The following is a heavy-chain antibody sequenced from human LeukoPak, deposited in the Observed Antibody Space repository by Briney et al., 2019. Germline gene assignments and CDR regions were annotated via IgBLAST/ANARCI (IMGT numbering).Heavy chain of an antibody. Sequence: ASVKVSCKASGGTFSSYAISWVRQAPGQGLEWMGRIIPILGIANYAQKFQGRVTITADKSTSTAYMELSSLRSEDTAVYYCARDHDYGDYVFDYWGQGTLVTVSS. D-gene: IGHD4-17*01. CDR1: GGTFSSYA. J-gene: IGHJ4*02. CDR2: IIPILGIA. CDR3: ARDHDYGDYVFDY. V-gene: IGHV1-69*04.